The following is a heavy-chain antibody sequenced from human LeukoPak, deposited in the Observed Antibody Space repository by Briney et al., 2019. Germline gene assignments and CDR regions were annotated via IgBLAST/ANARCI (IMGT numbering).Heavy chain of an antibody. D-gene: IGHD3-22*01. CDR1: GASISSYY. V-gene: IGHV4-59*12. CDR3: ARDVGAYYYESSGYSEGIFDY. Sequence: SETLSLTCTVSGASISSYYWSWIRQSPGKGLEWIGYIYYSGRTNYNPSLKSRVTISVDTSKNQFFLKLSSVTAADTAVYYCARDVGAYYYESSGYSEGIFDYWGQGTLVTVSS. J-gene: IGHJ4*02. CDR2: IYYSGRT.